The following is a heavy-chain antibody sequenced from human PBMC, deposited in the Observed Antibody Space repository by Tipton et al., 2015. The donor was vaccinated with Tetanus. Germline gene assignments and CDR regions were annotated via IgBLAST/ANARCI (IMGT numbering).Heavy chain of an antibody. D-gene: IGHD4-17*01. CDR2: ISYDGSNK. Sequence: SLRLSCAASGFTFSSYAMHWVRQAPGKGLEWVAVISYDGSNKYYADSVKGRFTISRDNSKNTLYLQMNSLRAEDTAVYYCARDNLVMRPGEEDPFDYWGQGTLVTVSS. J-gene: IGHJ4*02. V-gene: IGHV3-30-3*01. CDR1: GFTFSSYA. CDR3: ARDNLVMRPGEEDPFDY.